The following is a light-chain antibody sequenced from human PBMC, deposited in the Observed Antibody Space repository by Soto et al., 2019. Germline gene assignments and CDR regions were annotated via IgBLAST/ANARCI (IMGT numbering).Light chain of an antibody. CDR2: WAS. Sequence: DIVMTQSPDSXXXSLGXRXXXXXXSTQTXXXXSXXXXXLAWYQQRPGQPPKLLIYWASTRESGVPDRFSGSGSGTDFTLTINSLQAEDVAVYYCQQYYSSPHTFGQGTKLEIK. J-gene: IGKJ2*01. V-gene: IGKV4-1*01. CDR3: QQYYSSPHT. CDR1: QTXXXXSXXXXX.